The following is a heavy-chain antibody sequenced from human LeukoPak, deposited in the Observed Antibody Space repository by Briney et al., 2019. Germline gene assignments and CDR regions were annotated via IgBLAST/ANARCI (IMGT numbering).Heavy chain of an antibody. V-gene: IGHV4-31*03. J-gene: IGHJ5*02. Sequence: PSETLSLTCTVSGGPISRCGNYWSWIRQHPGKGLEWIGYIYYSGSTYYNPSLKSRVTISLDTSKNQFSLKLTSVTAADTAVYYCARDRWFDPWGQGTLVTVSS. CDR3: ARDRWFDP. CDR1: GGPISRCGNY. CDR2: IYYSGST.